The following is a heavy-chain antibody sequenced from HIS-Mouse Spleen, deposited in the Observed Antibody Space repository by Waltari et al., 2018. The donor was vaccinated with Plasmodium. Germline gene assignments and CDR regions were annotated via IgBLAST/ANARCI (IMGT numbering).Heavy chain of an antibody. J-gene: IGHJ6*02. V-gene: IGHV4-39*01. CDR3: ASLPRVEEVTTPFYYYYYGMDV. CDR2: IYYSGSN. Sequence: QLPLQESGPGLVKPSETLSLTCTVSGGSISSSSYYLGGFRHPPGKGPEWTGSIYYSGSNYYNPSLKSRVTISVDTSKNQVSLKLSSVTAADTAVYYCASLPRVEEVTTPFYYYYYGMDVWGQGTTVTVSS. D-gene: IGHD4-4*01. CDR1: GGSISSSSYY.